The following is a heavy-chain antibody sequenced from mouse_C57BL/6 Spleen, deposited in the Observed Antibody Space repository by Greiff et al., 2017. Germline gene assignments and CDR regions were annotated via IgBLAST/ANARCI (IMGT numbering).Heavy chain of an antibody. CDR3: ARSYGNGYAMDY. V-gene: IGHV1-81*01. D-gene: IGHD2-1*01. Sequence: QVPLQQSGAELARPGASVKLSCKASGYTFTSYGISWVKQRTGQGLEWIGEIYPRSGNTYYNEKFKGKATLTADKSSSTAYMELRSLTSEDSAVYFCARSYGNGYAMDYWGQGTSVTVSS. J-gene: IGHJ4*01. CDR1: GYTFTSYG. CDR2: IYPRSGNT.